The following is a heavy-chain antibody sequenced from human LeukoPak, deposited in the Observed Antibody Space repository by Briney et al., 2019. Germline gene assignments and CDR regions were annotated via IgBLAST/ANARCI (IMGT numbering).Heavy chain of an antibody. CDR2: MNPNSGNT. Sequence: ASVKVSCKASGYTFTSYDINWVRQATGRGLEWMGWMNPNSGNTGYAQKFQGRVTMTRNTSISTAYMELSSLRSEDTAVYYYARDLLPATNWFDPWGQGTLVTVSS. J-gene: IGHJ5*02. V-gene: IGHV1-8*01. CDR1: GYTFTSYD. CDR3: ARDLLPATNWFDP. D-gene: IGHD2-2*01.